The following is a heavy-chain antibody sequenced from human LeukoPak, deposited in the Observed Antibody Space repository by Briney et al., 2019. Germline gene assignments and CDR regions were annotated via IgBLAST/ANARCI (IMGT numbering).Heavy chain of an antibody. Sequence: PGESLRLSCAVFGFSVSSNYMGWVRQAPGKGLEWVTGIYRDYSTYYADSVKGRFTISRDNSKNTLYLQMNSLRAEDTAVYYCAKRESYDYVWGSYYYFDYWGQGTLVTVSS. J-gene: IGHJ4*02. V-gene: IGHV3-53*05. D-gene: IGHD3-16*01. CDR3: AKRESYDYVWGSYYYFDY. CDR1: GFSVSSNY. CDR2: IYRDYST.